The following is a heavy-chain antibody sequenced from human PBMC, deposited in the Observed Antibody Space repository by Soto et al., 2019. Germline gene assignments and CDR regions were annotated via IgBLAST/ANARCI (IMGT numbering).Heavy chain of an antibody. J-gene: IGHJ4*02. CDR1: GFTFSTYW. D-gene: IGHD1-1*01. Sequence: EVQLVESGGGLVQPGGSLRLSCAASGFTFSTYWMSWVRQAPGKGLEWVANIKQDGSERYYVDSVKGRFTISRDNAKNSLYLQMNSLRAEDTAVYYCGRDSGTSDYWGQGTLVTVSS. CDR3: GRDSGTSDY. V-gene: IGHV3-7*01. CDR2: IKQDGSER.